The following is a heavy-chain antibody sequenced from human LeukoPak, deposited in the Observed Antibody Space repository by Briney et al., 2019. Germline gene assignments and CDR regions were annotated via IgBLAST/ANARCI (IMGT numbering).Heavy chain of an antibody. CDR1: GFTFSTYG. V-gene: IGHV3-30*02. CDR3: APPGVPAPPYYFDS. Sequence: GSLRLSCAASGFTFSTYGMHWVRQAPGKGLEWVAFIRYDGSNKYYADSVKGRFTISRDNSKNTVYLQMNSLRAEDTAVYYCAPPGVPAPPYYFDSWAKEP. CDR2: IRYDGSNK. J-gene: IGHJ4*01. D-gene: IGHD2-2*01.